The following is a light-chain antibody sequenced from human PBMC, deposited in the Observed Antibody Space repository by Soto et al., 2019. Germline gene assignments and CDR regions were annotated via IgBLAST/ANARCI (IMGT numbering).Light chain of an antibody. CDR3: QSYYTSLGGSRV. CDR1: WSNFGAGYD. J-gene: IGLJ1*01. Sequence: QSVLTQPASVSGAPGQRVTISCTGSWSNFGAGYDVHWYQQLPGAAPKLIIYGNSNRPSGVPDRFSGSRSGTSASLAITGLQDEDEADYYCQSYYTSLGGSRVFGTGTKLTVL. V-gene: IGLV1-40*01. CDR2: GNS.